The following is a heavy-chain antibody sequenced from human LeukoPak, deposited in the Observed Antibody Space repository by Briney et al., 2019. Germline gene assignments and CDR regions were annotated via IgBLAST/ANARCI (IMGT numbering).Heavy chain of an antibody. CDR3: AREDYRGVAGTSTYFDY. CDR2: ISSSSSTI. D-gene: IGHD6-19*01. CDR1: GFTFRSYT. V-gene: IGHV3-48*02. J-gene: IGHJ4*02. Sequence: GGSLRLSCAASGFTFRSYTMNWVRQAPGKGLEWVSYISSSSSTIYYADSVKGRFTISRDNAKNSLYLQMNSLRDEDTAVYYCAREDYRGVAGTSTYFDYWGQGTLVTVSS.